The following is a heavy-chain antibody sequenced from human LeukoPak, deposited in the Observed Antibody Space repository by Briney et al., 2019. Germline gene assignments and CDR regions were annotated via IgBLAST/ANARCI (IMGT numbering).Heavy chain of an antibody. J-gene: IGHJ4*02. CDR2: IYYSGST. CDR1: GGSISSYY. D-gene: IGHD3-10*01. Sequence: SETLSLTCTVSGGSISSYYWSWIRQPPGKGLEWIGYIYYSGSTNYNPSLKSRVTISVDTSKNQFSLKLSSVTAADTAVYYCARGYGSGSYYDYWGQGALVTVSS. V-gene: IGHV4-59*01. CDR3: ARGYGSGSYYDY.